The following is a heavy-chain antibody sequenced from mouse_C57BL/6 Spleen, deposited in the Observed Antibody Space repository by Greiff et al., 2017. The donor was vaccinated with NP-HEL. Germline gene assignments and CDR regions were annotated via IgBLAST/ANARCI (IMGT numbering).Heavy chain of an antibody. V-gene: IGHV1-26*01. CDR3: ARSGDYDVPYAMDY. Sequence: EVQLQQSGPELVKPGASVKISCKASGYTFTDYYMNWVKQSHGKSLEWIGDINPNNGGTSYNQKFKGKATLTVDKSSSTAYMELRSLTSEDSAVYYCARSGDYDVPYAMDYWGQGTSVTVSS. CDR2: INPNNGGT. J-gene: IGHJ4*01. D-gene: IGHD2-4*01. CDR1: GYTFTDYY.